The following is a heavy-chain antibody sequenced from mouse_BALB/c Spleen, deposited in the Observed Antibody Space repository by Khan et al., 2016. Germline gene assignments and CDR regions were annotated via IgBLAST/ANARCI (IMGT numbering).Heavy chain of an antibody. J-gene: IGHJ3*01. CDR3: ARRGYYVTYYAWFAY. CDR1: GYTFTAYV. D-gene: IGHD2-3*01. Sequence: VQLQQSGPELVKPGASVKMSCKASGYTFTAYVMHWVKQKPGQGLEWIGYINPYNDNTEYNERFKGKAILTSDKSSSTVHMDLSSLTSEDSAVYYCARRGYYVTYYAWFAYWGQGTLVTVSA. V-gene: IGHV1S136*01. CDR2: INPYNDNT.